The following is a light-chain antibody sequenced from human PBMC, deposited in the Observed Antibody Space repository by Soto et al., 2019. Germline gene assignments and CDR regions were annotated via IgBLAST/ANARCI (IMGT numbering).Light chain of an antibody. CDR3: MQALQAPLT. J-gene: IGKJ1*01. Sequence: DIVMTQSPLSLPVTPGEPASISCRSSQSLLNSNGYNYLDWYLQKPGQSPQLLIDLGSSRASGVPDRFSGSGSGTDFTLTLSRVEAEDVGFYYGMQALQAPLTFGEGTRVEIK. CDR1: QSLLNSNGYNY. CDR2: LGS. V-gene: IGKV2-28*01.